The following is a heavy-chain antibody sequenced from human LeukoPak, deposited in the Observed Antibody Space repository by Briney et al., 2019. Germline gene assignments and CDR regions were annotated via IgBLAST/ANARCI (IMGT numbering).Heavy chain of an antibody. CDR1: GFSVTSNH. CDR3: ARDSSSYYFDC. Sequence: PGGSLRLSCAASGFSVTSNHMNWVRQAPGKGLEWVSIIYTGGTTHYADSLNDRFTISRDDSINTLYLQMNSLRAEDTAVYYCARDSSSYYFDCWGQGTLVTVSS. CDR2: IYTGGTT. D-gene: IGHD6-6*01. J-gene: IGHJ4*02. V-gene: IGHV3-66*01.